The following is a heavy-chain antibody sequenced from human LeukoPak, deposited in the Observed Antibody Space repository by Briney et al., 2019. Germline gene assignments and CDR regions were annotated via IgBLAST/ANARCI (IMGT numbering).Heavy chain of an antibody. CDR3: AKGQYCSSTSCYAPYYYYGMDV. J-gene: IGHJ6*02. D-gene: IGHD2-2*01. CDR2: ISGSGGST. Sequence: GGSLRLSCAASGFTFSSYGMHWVRQAPGKGPEWVSAISGSGGSTYYADSVKGRFTISRDNSKNTLYLQMNSLRAEDTAVYYCAKGQYCSSTSCYAPYYYYGMDVWGQGTTVTVSS. CDR1: GFTFSSYG. V-gene: IGHV3-23*01.